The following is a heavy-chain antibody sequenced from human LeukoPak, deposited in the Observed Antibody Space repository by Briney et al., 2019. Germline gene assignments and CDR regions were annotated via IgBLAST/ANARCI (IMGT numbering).Heavy chain of an antibody. CDR1: GFTFSSYA. V-gene: IGHV3-23*01. CDR2: ISGSGGST. D-gene: IGHD5-18*01. J-gene: IGHJ4*02. Sequence: PGGSLRLSCAASGFTFSSYAMSWVRQAPGKGLEWVSAISGSGGSTYYADSVKGRFTISRDNSKNTLYLQMNSPRAEDTAVYYCASEVGVISGTAMVAFDYWGQGTLVTVSS. CDR3: ASEVGVISGTAMVAFDY.